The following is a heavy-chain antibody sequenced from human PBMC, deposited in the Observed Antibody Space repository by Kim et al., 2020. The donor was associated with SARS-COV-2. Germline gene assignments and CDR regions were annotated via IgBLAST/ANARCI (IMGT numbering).Heavy chain of an antibody. V-gene: IGHV3-48*02. J-gene: IGHJ5*02. CDR3: ARDLMWDLTWFDP. D-gene: IGHD1-26*01. CDR1: GFNFTKYN. CDR2: IGSTSHTI. Sequence: GGSLRLSCIVSGFNFTKYNMNWLRQAPGKGLDWISYIGSTSHTILYAESVKGRFSVSRDNAKNSLYLQMSRLRDEETAMYYCARDLMWDLTWFDPWGQG.